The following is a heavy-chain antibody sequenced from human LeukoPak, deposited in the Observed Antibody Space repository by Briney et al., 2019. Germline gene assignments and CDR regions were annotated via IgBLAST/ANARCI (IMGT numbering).Heavy chain of an antibody. CDR2: IYYSGST. Sequence: SETLSLTCTVSGGSISDYYWGWIRQPPGKGLEWIGSIYYSGSTYYNPSLKSRVTISVDTSKNQFSLKLSSVTAADTAVYYCARAQTAMVPFSYWGQGTLVTVSS. CDR3: ARAQTAMVPFSY. V-gene: IGHV4-39*07. J-gene: IGHJ4*02. D-gene: IGHD5-18*01. CDR1: GGSISDYY.